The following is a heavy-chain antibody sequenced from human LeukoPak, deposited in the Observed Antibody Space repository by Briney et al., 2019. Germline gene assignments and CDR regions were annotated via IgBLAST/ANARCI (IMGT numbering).Heavy chain of an antibody. D-gene: IGHD1-14*01. CDR2: ISWDGGST. CDR3: AIHTDRTDAFDI. Sequence: PGGSLRLSCAASGFTFDDYAMHWVRQAPGKGLEWVSLISWDGGSTYYADSVKGRFTISRDNSKNTLYLQMNSLRAEDTAVYYCAIHTDRTDAFDIWGQGTMVTVSS. V-gene: IGHV3-43D*03. CDR1: GFTFDDYA. J-gene: IGHJ3*02.